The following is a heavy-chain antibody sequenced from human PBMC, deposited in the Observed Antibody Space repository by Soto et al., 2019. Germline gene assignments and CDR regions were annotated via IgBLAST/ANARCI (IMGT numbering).Heavy chain of an antibody. CDR3: ARDRRITIFGVVIIAGRHAAYGMDV. Sequence: PGGSLRLSCAASGFTFSSYSMNWVRQAPGKGLEWVSSISSSSSYIYYADSVKGRFTISRDNAKNSLYLQMNSLRAEDTAVYYCARDRRITIFGVVIIAGRHAAYGMDVWGQGTTVTVSS. J-gene: IGHJ6*02. D-gene: IGHD3-3*01. CDR1: GFTFSSYS. V-gene: IGHV3-21*01. CDR2: ISSSSSYI.